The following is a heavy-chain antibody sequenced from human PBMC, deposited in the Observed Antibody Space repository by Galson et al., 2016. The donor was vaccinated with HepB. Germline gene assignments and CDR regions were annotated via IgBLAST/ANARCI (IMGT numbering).Heavy chain of an antibody. V-gene: IGHV4-4*07. CDR2: IYIIGTT. CDR3: ARVSPARDVWSREFYDH. Sequence: SETLSLTCAVSGASVSDYYWSWIRQPARNGLEWAGRIYIIGTTNHNPSLRSRVAMSVDTSANLSSLKLISVTSADTAIYYCARVSPARDVWSREFYDHWGQGALVTVSS. J-gene: IGHJ5*02. CDR1: GASVSDYY. D-gene: IGHD3-10*01.